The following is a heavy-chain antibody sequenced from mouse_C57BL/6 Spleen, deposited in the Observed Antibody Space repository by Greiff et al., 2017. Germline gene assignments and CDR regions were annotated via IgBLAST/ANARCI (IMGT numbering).Heavy chain of an antibody. CDR3: ASKTGGFDY. J-gene: IGHJ2*01. Sequence: EVQLQESGLGLVKPSQSLSLTCSVTGYSITSGYYWNWIRQFPGNKLEWMGYISYDGSNNYNPSLKNRISITRDTSKNQFFLKLNSVTTEDTATYYCASKTGGFDYWGQGTTLTVSS. V-gene: IGHV3-6*01. CDR2: ISYDGSN. CDR1: GYSITSGYY.